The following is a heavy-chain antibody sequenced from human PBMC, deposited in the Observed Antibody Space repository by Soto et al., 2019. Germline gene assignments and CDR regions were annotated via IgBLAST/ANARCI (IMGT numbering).Heavy chain of an antibody. V-gene: IGHV4-4*02. Sequence: QVLLQESGPGLVQPSGTLSLSCAVSGGSISSSHFWGWVRQPPGKGLEWVGDISHSGSVNYNPSPKXRVTISRDKSKNQFSLKLTSVTAADTAVYYCARSFGWYAIDYWGQGTLVIVSS. CDR3: ARSFGWYAIDY. J-gene: IGHJ4*02. CDR2: ISHSGSV. CDR1: GGSISSSHF. D-gene: IGHD6-19*01.